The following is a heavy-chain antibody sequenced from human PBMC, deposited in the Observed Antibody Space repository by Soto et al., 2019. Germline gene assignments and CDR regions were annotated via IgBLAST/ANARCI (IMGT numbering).Heavy chain of an antibody. J-gene: IGHJ6*02. CDR3: ARINTYYDILTGYYQPYYYYGMDV. CDR1: GGSVSSGSYY. Sequence: QVQLQESGPGLVKPSETLSLTCTVSGGSVSSGSYYWSWIRQPPGKGLEWIGYIYYSGSTNYNPPLPRGATSSADPSTIHASLKLISVAAAHTDVYCCARINTYYDILTGYYQPYYYYGMDVWGQATTFTVSS. CDR2: IYYSGST. D-gene: IGHD3-9*01. V-gene: IGHV4-61*01.